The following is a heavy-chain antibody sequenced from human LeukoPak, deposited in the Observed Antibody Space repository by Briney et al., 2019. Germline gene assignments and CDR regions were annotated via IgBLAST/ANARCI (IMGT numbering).Heavy chain of an antibody. CDR3: ARVIRSGGSCRFDY. D-gene: IGHD2-15*01. CDR2: IIPIFGTA. V-gene: IGHV1-69*13. J-gene: IGHJ4*02. CDR1: GGTFSSYA. Sequence: SVKVSCKASGGTFSSYAISWVRQAPGQGLEWMGGIIPIFGTANYAQKFQGRVTITADESTSTAYMELSSLRSEDTAVYYCARVIRSGGSCRFDYWGQGTLVTVSS.